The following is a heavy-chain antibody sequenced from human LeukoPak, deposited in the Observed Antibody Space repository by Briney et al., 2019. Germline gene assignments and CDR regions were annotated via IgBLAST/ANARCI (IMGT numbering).Heavy chain of an antibody. Sequence: GASVKVSCKVSVYTFTSYYMHWVRQAPGQGLEWMGIVNPSGGSTSYAQKFQGRVTMTRDMSTSTDYMGLSSLRSEDTAVYYCARDNSVEDTAWWFDPWGQGTLVTVSS. D-gene: IGHD1-1*01. CDR3: ARDNSVEDTAWWFDP. CDR2: VNPSGGST. V-gene: IGHV1-46*01. J-gene: IGHJ5*02. CDR1: VYTFTSYY.